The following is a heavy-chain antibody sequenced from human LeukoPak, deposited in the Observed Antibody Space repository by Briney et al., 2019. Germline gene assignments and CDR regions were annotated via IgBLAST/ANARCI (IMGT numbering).Heavy chain of an antibody. D-gene: IGHD5-12*01. Sequence: GGSLRLSCAASGFTFSNYSMSWVRQAPGKGLEWVATIKRDGDKTYYVDSVTGRFTISRDNAKNTLYLQMNSLRAEDTAVYYCARDLSTGWLYYYYCMDVWGKGTTVTVSS. CDR3: ARDLSTGWLYYYYCMDV. V-gene: IGHV3-7*03. J-gene: IGHJ6*03. CDR2: IKRDGDKT. CDR1: GFTFSNYS.